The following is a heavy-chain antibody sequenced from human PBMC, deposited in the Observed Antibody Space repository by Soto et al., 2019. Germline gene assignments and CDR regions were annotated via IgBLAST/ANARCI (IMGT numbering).Heavy chain of an antibody. CDR3: ARRRSTVTTPWFYHGMDV. CDR1: GFAFSDYG. D-gene: IGHD4-17*01. CDR2: IFYDGSHK. J-gene: IGHJ6*02. V-gene: IGHV3-33*01. Sequence: QVQLEESGGGVVQPGRSLRLSCTASGFAFSDYGMHWVRQAPGKGLAWVAIIFYDGSHKYYADSVKGRFTISRDNSRNTVELQMNSLRAEDTATYFCARRRSTVTTPWFYHGMDVWGRGTTVTVSS.